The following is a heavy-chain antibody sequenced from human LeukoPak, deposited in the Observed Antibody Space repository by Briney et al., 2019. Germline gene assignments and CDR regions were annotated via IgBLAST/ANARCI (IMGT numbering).Heavy chain of an antibody. CDR1: GYTFTSYY. CDR2: INPSGGST. V-gene: IGHV1-46*01. CDR3: ARDRFVDYSSGWYGAFDI. J-gene: IGHJ3*02. D-gene: IGHD6-19*01. Sequence: ASVKVSCKASGYTFTSYYMHWVRQAPGQGLEWMGIINPSGGSTSYAQKFQGRVTMTRDTSISTAYMELSRLRSDDTAVYYCARDRFVDYSSGWYGAFDIWGQGTMVTVSS.